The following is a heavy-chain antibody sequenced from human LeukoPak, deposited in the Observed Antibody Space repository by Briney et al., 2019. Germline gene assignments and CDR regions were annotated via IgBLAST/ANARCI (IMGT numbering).Heavy chain of an antibody. Sequence: SQTLSLTCTFSGGSFCSGIYSTSWIRPPAGKGLEWIGRFYTSGSTNYNPSFKTRVTISLHTSKNHFSRSRYSLTPAHTPVYYCASGDYASGEDYWGQGTLVTVSS. V-gene: IGHV4-61*02. CDR3: ASGDYASGEDY. J-gene: IGHJ4*02. D-gene: IGHD3-10*01. CDR2: FYTSGST. CDR1: GGSFCSGIYS.